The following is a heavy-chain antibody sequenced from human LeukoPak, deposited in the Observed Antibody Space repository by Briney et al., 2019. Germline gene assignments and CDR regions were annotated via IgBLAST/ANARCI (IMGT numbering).Heavy chain of an antibody. CDR3: GRALGMASFDY. CDR1: GFTVNNYA. V-gene: IGHV3-23*01. D-gene: IGHD5-24*01. Sequence: PGGSLRLSCAASGFTVNNYARSWGRQAPGKGLEWGSAIISIGDITFYAGSVRGRFTLSRDNSRYTMYLQMNRLRAEDAAVYYCGRALGMASFDYWGQGPLVTVSS. CDR2: IISIGDIT. J-gene: IGHJ4*02.